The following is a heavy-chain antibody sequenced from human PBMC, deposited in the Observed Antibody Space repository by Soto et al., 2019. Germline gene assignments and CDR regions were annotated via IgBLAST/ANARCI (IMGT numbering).Heavy chain of an antibody. CDR1: GGSISPYY. CDR2: IYYGGST. V-gene: IGHV4-59*08. Sequence: SETLSLTCTVSGGSISPYYWSWIRQPPGKGLEWVGYIYYGGSTNYNPSLKSRVTISVDTSKNQFSLRLTSVTAADTAVYYCERLAGYIRTISGHGDDTLDGSGPLTTVTVSS. D-gene: IGHD5-12*01. J-gene: IGHJ6*02. CDR3: ERLAGYIRTISGHGDDTLDG.